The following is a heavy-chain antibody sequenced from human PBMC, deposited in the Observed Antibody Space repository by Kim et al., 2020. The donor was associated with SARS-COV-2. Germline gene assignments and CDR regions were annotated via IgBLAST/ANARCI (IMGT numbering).Heavy chain of an antibody. V-gene: IGHV1-18*01. CDR1: GYTFTSYC. J-gene: IGHJ6*02. Sequence: ASVKVSCKASGYTFTSYCINWVRQAPGQGLEWMGWISAYNGNTNYAQKLQGSVTMTTDTSTNTAYMELRSLRSDDTAVYYCARDHFAGLFYYYYGMDVWGQGTTVTVSS. CDR2: ISAYNGNT. CDR3: ARDHFAGLFYYYYGMDV.